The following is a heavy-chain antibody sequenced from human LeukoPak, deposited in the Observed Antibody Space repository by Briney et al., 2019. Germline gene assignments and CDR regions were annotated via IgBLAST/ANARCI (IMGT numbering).Heavy chain of an antibody. CDR2: IRYDGSNK. D-gene: IGHD2-21*01. J-gene: IGHJ4*02. V-gene: IGHV3-30*02. CDR1: GFTFSNYW. Sequence: TGGSLRLSCAASGFTFSNYWMSWVRQAPGKGLEWVAFIRYDGSNKYYADSVKGRFTISRDNSKNTLYLQMNSLRAEDTAVYYCAKGGCGGDCYSGAGYWGQGTLVTVSS. CDR3: AKGGCGGDCYSGAGY.